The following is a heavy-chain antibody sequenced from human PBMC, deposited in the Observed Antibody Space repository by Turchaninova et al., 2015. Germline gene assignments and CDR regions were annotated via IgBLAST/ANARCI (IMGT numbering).Heavy chain of an antibody. CDR2: LRSKTSGGTP. V-gene: IGHV3-49*04. Sequence: LVASGGGLVQPGRSLRLSCTASGFLFGDYAISWVRQALGKGLEWVAFLRSKTSGGTPEHASSVKGRFTISRDDAKSIAYLQMNSLKTEDTAVYYCTRQGYHYGSGSYYDVSWGQGTLVTVSS. CDR3: TRQGYHYGSGSYYDVS. J-gene: IGHJ5*02. CDR1: GFLFGDYA. D-gene: IGHD3-10*01.